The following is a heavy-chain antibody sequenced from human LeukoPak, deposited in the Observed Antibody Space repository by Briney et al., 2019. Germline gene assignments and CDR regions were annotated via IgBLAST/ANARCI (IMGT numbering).Heavy chain of an antibody. V-gene: IGHV1-46*01. CDR3: ARDSRGTIRFLEWYHWYFDL. J-gene: IGHJ2*01. D-gene: IGHD3-3*01. CDR2: TNPSGGST. CDR1: GYTFTSYY. Sequence: ASVKVSCKASGYTFTSYYMHWVRQAPGQGLEWMGITNPSGGSTSYAQKFQGRVTMTRDTSTSTVYMELSSLRSEDTAVYYCARDSRGTIRFLEWYHWYFDLWGRGTLVTVSS.